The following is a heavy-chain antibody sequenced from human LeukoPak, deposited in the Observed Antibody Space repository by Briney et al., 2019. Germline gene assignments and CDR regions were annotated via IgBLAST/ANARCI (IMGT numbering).Heavy chain of an antibody. CDR1: GFTFSSYS. Sequence: GGSLRLSCAASGFTFSSYSMNWVRQAPGKGLEWVSYISSSGSTRYYADSVKGRFTISRENAKNSLYLQMNSLRAGDTAVYYCARAAYSSTWYSRYFDLWGRGTLVTVSS. CDR3: ARAAYSSTWYSRYFDL. V-gene: IGHV3-48*01. D-gene: IGHD6-13*01. CDR2: ISSSGSTR. J-gene: IGHJ2*01.